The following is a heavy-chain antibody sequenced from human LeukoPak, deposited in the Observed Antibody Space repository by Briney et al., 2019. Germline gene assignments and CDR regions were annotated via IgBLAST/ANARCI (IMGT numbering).Heavy chain of an antibody. CDR3: ARLFTRGWWSWYFDL. Sequence: PSETLSLTRAVYGGSFSGYYWSWIRQPPGKGLEWIGEINHSGSTNYNPSLKSRVTISVDTSKNQFSLKLSSVTAADTAVYYCARLFTRGWWSWYFDLWGRGTLVTVSS. CDR1: GGSFSGYY. V-gene: IGHV4-34*01. D-gene: IGHD2-8*02. J-gene: IGHJ2*01. CDR2: INHSGST.